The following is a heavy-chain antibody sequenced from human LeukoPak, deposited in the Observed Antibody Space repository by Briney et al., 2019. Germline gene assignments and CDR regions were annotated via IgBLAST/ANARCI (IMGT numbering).Heavy chain of an antibody. CDR3: ARDLGSIVVPDY. J-gene: IGHJ4*02. CDR1: GYTFTSYG. Sequence: ASVKVSCKASGYTFTSYGISWVRQAPGQGLEWMGIINPSGGSTSYAQKFQGRVTMTRDTSTSTVYMELSSLRSEDTAVYYCARDLGSIVVPDYWGQGTLVTVSS. V-gene: IGHV1-46*01. CDR2: INPSGGST. D-gene: IGHD2-2*01.